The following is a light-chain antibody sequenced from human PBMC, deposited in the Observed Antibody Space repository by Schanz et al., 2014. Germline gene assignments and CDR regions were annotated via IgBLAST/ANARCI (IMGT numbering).Light chain of an antibody. Sequence: QSALTQPASVSGSPGQSITISCTGTSSDVGGYNYVSWYQQHPGKAPKLMIYDVSNRPSGVSNRFSGSKSGNTASLTISGLQPDDEADYYCSSFRYSATQYGTQFGGGTKLTVL. J-gene: IGLJ2*01. V-gene: IGLV2-14*01. CDR3: SSFRYSATQYGTQ. CDR1: SSDVGGYNY. CDR2: DVS.